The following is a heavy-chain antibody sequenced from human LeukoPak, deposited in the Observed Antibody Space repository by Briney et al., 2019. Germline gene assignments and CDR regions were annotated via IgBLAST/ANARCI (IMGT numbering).Heavy chain of an antibody. J-gene: IGHJ4*02. CDR3: ASSYSSSWYYFDY. Sequence: SETLSLTYTVSGGSISSYYWSWIRQPPGKGLEWIGYIYYSGSTNYNPSLKSRVTISVDTSKNQFSLKLSSVTAADTAVYYCASSYSSSWYYFDYWGKGTLVTVSS. CDR1: GGSISSYY. V-gene: IGHV4-59*01. CDR2: IYYSGST. D-gene: IGHD6-13*01.